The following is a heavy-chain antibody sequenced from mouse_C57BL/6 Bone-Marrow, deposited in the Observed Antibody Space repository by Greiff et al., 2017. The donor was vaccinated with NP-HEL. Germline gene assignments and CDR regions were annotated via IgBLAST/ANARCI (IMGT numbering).Heavy chain of an antibody. CDR3: ARLGLFAY. CDR1: GYAFSSSW. Sequence: QVQLQQSGPELVKPGASVKISCKASGYAFSSSWMNWVKQRPGKGLEWIGRIYPGDGDTNYNGKFKGKATLTADKSSSTAYMQLSSLTSEDSAVYFCARLGLFAYWGQGTLVTVSA. J-gene: IGHJ3*01. V-gene: IGHV1-82*01. CDR2: IYPGDGDT.